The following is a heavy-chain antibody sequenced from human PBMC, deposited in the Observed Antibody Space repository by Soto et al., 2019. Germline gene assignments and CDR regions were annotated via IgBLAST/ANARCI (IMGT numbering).Heavy chain of an antibody. CDR1: GYTFTGYY. CDR2: INPNSGGT. J-gene: IGHJ4*02. Sequence: ASVKVSCKASGYTFTGYYMHWVRQAPGQGLEWMGWINPNSGGTNYAQKFQGWVTMTRDTSISTAYMELSRLRSDDTAVYYCASSPSGYDSHYFDYWGQGTLVTVSS. CDR3: ASSPSGYDSHYFDY. D-gene: IGHD5-12*01. V-gene: IGHV1-2*04.